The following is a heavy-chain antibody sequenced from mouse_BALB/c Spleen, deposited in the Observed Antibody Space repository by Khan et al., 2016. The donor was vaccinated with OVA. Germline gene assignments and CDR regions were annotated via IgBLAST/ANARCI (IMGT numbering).Heavy chain of an antibody. V-gene: IGHV9-4*02. D-gene: IGHD2-14*01. CDR2: INTHSGVP. CDR1: GYTFTTAG. J-gene: IGHJ4*01. CDR3: ARGGAAYYRNDGGAMEY. Sequence: QIQLVQSGPELKKPGETVRISCKASGYTFTTAGIQWVQKMPGKGLKWIGWINTHSGVPKYAEDFKGRFAFSLEISVSTAYLQITNLKNEDTATDFCARGGAAYYRNDGGAMEYWGQGTSVNVSS.